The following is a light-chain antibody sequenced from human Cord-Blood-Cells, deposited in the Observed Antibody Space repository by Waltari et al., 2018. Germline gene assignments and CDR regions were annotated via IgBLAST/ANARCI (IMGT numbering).Light chain of an antibody. J-gene: IGKJ4*01. V-gene: IGKV1-13*02. CDR1: QGISSA. Sequence: AIQLHQSPTSLSASVGDRFTITCRASQGISSALAWYQQKPGKAPKLLIYDASSLESGGPSRFSGSGSGTDFTLTISSLQPEDFATYYCQKFNSYPLTFGGGTKVESK. CDR3: QKFNSYPLT. CDR2: DAS.